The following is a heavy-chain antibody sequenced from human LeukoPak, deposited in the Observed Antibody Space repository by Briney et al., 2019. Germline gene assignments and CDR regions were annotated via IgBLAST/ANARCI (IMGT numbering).Heavy chain of an antibody. D-gene: IGHD4-23*01. CDR2: IIPILGIA. CDR1: GGTFSSYT. CDR3: ARAGGNSVCYFDL. Sequence: SVKVSCKASGGTFSSYTISGVRQAPGQGREWVVRIIPILGIANYAQKFQGRVTITADKSTSTAYMELSGLRSEDTAVYYCARAGGNSVCYFDLWGRGTLVTVSS. V-gene: IGHV1-69*02. J-gene: IGHJ2*01.